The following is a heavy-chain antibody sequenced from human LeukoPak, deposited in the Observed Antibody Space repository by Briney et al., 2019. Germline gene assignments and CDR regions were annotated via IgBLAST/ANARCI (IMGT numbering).Heavy chain of an antibody. CDR2: IRGGAAGA. J-gene: IGHJ3*02. CDR3: AKCAESYGNDAFDM. D-gene: IGHD3-16*01. V-gene: IGHV3-23*01. Sequence: PGGSLRLSCAASEFTFSSFAMSWVRQAPGKGLEWVSYIRGGAAGALYADSVKGRLTISRDNSKSTMYLQMNSLRVEDTAVYYCAKCAESYGNDAFDMWGPGTMVTVSS. CDR1: EFTFSSFA.